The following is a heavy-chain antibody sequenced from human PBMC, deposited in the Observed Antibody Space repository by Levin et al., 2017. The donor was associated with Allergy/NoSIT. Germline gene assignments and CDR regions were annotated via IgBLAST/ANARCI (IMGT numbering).Heavy chain of an antibody. CDR3: ARALMIVVAESDY. V-gene: IGHV3-30*04. CDR2: ISYDGSNK. CDR1: GFTFSSYA. D-gene: IGHD3-22*01. J-gene: IGHJ4*02. Sequence: GESLKISCAASGFTFSSYAMHWVRQAPGKGLEWVAVISYDGSNKYYADSVKGRFTISRDNSKNTLYLQMNSLRAEDTAVYYCARALMIVVAESDYWGQGTLVTVSS.